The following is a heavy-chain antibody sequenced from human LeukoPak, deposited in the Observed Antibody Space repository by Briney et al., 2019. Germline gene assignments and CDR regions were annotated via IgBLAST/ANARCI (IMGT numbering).Heavy chain of an antibody. CDR1: GFTFSSYA. Sequence: PGGSLRLSCAASGFTFSSYAMHWVRQAPGKGLEYVSAISSNGGSTYYANSVKGRFTISRDNSKNALYLQMGSLRAEDMAVYYCARDARYCSSTSCYFSYMDVWGKGTTVTISS. V-gene: IGHV3-64*01. J-gene: IGHJ6*03. CDR2: ISSNGGST. D-gene: IGHD2-2*01. CDR3: ARDARYCSSTSCYFSYMDV.